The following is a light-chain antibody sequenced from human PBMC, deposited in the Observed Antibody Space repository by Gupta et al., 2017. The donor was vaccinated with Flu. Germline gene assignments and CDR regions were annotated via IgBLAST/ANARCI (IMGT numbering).Light chain of an antibody. Sequence: DIQLTQSPSSLSASVGDRVTITCRASHSISTYLNWFQKKPGKAPKLLIHAASTLHTGVPPRFSGSGSGTDFAITISSLQAEDFATYYCQQSYSDSTTFGQGTRLDIK. V-gene: IGKV1-39*01. CDR3: QQSYSDSTT. CDR2: AAS. J-gene: IGKJ5*01. CDR1: HSISTY.